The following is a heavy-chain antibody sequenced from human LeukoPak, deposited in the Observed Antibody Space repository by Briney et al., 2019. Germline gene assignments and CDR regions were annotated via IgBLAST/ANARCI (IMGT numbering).Heavy chain of an antibody. D-gene: IGHD1-26*01. CDR1: GGTFSSYA. J-gene: IGHJ5*02. Sequence: ASVKVSCKASGGTFSSYAVSWVRQAPGQGLEWMGGIIPIFGTANYAQKFQGRVTITADKSTSTAYMELSRLRSDDTAVYYCARVRERLGWFDPWGQGTLVTVSS. CDR3: ARVRERLGWFDP. CDR2: IIPIFGTA. V-gene: IGHV1-69*06.